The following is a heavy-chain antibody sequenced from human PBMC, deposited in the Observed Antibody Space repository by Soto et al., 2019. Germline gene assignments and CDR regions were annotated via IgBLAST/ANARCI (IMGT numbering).Heavy chain of an antibody. D-gene: IGHD4-4*01. CDR1: GGSISSGGYY. CDR3: ARDKGFYNNYVKNWFDP. Sequence: SETLSLTCTVSGGSISSGGYYWSWIRQHPGKGLEWIGYIYYSGSTYYNPSLKSRVTISVDTSKNQFSLKLSSVTAADTAVYYCARDKGFYNNYVKNWFDPWGQGTLVTVSS. V-gene: IGHV4-31*03. CDR2: IYYSGST. J-gene: IGHJ5*02.